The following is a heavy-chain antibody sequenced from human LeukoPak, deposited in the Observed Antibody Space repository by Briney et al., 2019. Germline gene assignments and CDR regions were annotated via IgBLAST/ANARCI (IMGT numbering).Heavy chain of an antibody. J-gene: IGHJ4*02. D-gene: IGHD3-3*01. CDR2: IYSSGST. V-gene: IGHV4-59*01. CDR3: ARDSSGYHSIDY. CDR1: GGSIRSYF. Sequence: SETLSLTCTVSGGSIRSYFWSWIRQSPGKGLEWIGYIYSSGSTNYNPSLKSRVTISVDTSKNQFSRRLSSVTAADTAVYYCARDSSGYHSIDYWGQGTLVTVSS.